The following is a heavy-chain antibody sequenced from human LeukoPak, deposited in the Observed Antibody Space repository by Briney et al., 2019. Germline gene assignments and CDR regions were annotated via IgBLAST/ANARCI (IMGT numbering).Heavy chain of an antibody. Sequence: QPGGSLRLSCVGSGFIFHNYPLPWDRQAPGKGLEWVSLIRDKGDVTYYADSVKGRFTLSRDNSKNTVFLQMESLTVEDTAVYYCAKDRLLFYMDVWRKGTTVTVSS. CDR3: AKDRLLFYMDV. V-gene: IGHV3-23*01. CDR1: GFIFHNYP. CDR2: IRDKGDVT. J-gene: IGHJ6*03.